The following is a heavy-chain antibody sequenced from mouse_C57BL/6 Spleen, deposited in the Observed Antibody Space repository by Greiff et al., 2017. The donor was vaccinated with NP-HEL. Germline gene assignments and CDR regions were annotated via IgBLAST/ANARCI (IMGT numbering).Heavy chain of an antibody. CDR2: IDPETGGT. J-gene: IGHJ1*03. CDR1: GYTFTDYE. D-gene: IGHD1-1*01. V-gene: IGHV1-15*01. CDR3: TRGIHGLYGSSYGYFDV. Sequence: QVHVKQSGAELVRPGASVTLSCKASGYTFTDYEMHWVKQTPVHGLEWIGAIDPETGGTAYNQKFKGKAILTADKSSSTAYMELRSLTSEDSAVYYCTRGIHGLYGSSYGYFDVWGTGTTVTVSS.